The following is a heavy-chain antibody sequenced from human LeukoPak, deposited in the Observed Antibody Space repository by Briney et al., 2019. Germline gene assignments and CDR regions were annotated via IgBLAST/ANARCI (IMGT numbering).Heavy chain of an antibody. Sequence: GGSLRLSCAASGFTVSTYYMTWVRQAPGKGLEWVSTISGNGANTFYADSVKGRFTISRDNSKNTLFLQMNSLRAEDTAVYYCARAFTTESHYHYYMDVWGRGTTVTVSS. J-gene: IGHJ6*03. D-gene: IGHD3-22*01. V-gene: IGHV3-23*01. CDR1: GFTVSTYY. CDR3: ARAFTTESHYHYYMDV. CDR2: ISGNGANT.